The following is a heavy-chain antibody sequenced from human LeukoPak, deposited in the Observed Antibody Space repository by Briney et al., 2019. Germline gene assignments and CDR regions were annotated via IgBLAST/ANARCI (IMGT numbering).Heavy chain of an antibody. Sequence: ASVKVSCKASGYTFTSYGISWVRQAPGQGLEWMGWISAYNGNTNYAQKLQGRVTMTTDTSTSTAYMELRSLRSDDTAVYYCERPLYSSSWYSRNYYGMDVWGQGTTVTVSS. V-gene: IGHV1-18*01. J-gene: IGHJ6*02. CDR1: GYTFTSYG. D-gene: IGHD6-13*01. CDR3: ERPLYSSSWYSRNYYGMDV. CDR2: ISAYNGNT.